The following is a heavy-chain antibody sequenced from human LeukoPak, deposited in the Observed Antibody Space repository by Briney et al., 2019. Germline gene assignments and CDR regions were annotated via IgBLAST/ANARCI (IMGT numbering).Heavy chain of an antibody. Sequence: GGSLRLSCAASGFTVSSNYMSWVRQAPGKGLEWVSAIYSGGSTSYEDSSKGRFTISRDNSKNTLYLQMNTLRAEDTAVFYCGTASLGSTDAFDGWGQGTMVTVSA. V-gene: IGHV3-66*02. D-gene: IGHD2-2*01. CDR1: GFTVSSNY. CDR2: IYSGGST. J-gene: IGHJ3*01. CDR3: GTASLGSTDAFDG.